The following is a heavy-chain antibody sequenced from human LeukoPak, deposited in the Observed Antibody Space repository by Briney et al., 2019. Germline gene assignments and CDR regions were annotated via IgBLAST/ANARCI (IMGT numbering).Heavy chain of an antibody. V-gene: IGHV1-2*02. CDR1: GYIFTGYY. CDR3: ARDGVYSRNYDAFDV. D-gene: IGHD6-13*01. J-gene: IGHJ3*01. Sequence: ASVKVSCKASGYIFTGYYMHWVRQAPGQGLEWMGWINPNSGGTNYAQKFQGRVTMTRDTSISTAYMELSGLRSDDTAVFYCARDGVYSRNYDAFDVWGQGTLVTVSS. CDR2: INPNSGGT.